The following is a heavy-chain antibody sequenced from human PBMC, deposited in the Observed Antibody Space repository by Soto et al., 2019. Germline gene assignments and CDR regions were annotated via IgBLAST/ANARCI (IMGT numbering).Heavy chain of an antibody. CDR1: GYSISSSSISSSSYY. D-gene: IGHD3-22*01. CDR3: ARLYYDSRGYYWFDL. J-gene: IGHJ5*02. Sequence: XETLSLTCTVSGYSISSSSISSSSYYWGLIRQPPGKGLEWIGSIYYSGSTYDNPSLKSRVTISFDTSKNQFSLKLSSVTAADTAVYYCARLYYDSRGYYWFDLWGQGNLVTVSS. V-gene: IGHV4-39*01. CDR2: IYYSGST.